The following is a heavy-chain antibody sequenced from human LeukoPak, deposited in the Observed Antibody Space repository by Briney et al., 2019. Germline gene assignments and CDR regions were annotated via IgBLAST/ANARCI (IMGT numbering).Heavy chain of an antibody. V-gene: IGHV5-51*01. CDR3: ARQQRRDGYNYIDY. D-gene: IGHD5-24*01. CDR2: MYPGDSDT. Sequence: GESLKISCKASGYSFTSYWIGWVRQMPGKGLEWMGIMYPGDSDTRYSPSFQGQVTVSADKSISTAYLQWSSLKASDTAMYYCARQQRRDGYNYIDYWGQGTLVTVSS. CDR1: GYSFTSYW. J-gene: IGHJ4*02.